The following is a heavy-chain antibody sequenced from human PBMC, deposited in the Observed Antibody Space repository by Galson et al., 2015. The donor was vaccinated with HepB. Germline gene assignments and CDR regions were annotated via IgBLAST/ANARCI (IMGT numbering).Heavy chain of an antibody. V-gene: IGHV1-18*01. J-gene: IGHJ6*02. Sequence: SVKVSCKASGYTFTSYGISWVRQAPGQGLEWMGWISAYNGNTNYAQKLQGRVTMTTDTSTSTAYMELRSLRSDDTAVYYCARASPPQWLCYYYYYGMDVWGQGTPVTVSS. CDR2: ISAYNGNT. CDR3: ARASPPQWLCYYYYYGMDV. D-gene: IGHD6-19*01. CDR1: GYTFTSYG.